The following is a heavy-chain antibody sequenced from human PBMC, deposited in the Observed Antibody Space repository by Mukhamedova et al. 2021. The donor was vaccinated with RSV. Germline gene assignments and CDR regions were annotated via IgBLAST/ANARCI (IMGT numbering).Heavy chain of an antibody. CDR2: INPSGGST. J-gene: IGHJ4*02. D-gene: IGHD3-22*01. CDR3: ARDRGDSSGYYLYYFDY. V-gene: IGHV1-46*01. Sequence: GIINPSGGSTSYAQKFQGRVTMTRDTSTSTVYMELSSPRSEDTAVYYCARDRGDSSGYYLYYFDYWGQGTLVTVSS.